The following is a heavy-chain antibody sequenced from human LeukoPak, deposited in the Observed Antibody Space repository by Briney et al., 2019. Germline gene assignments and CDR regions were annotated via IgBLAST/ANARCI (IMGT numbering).Heavy chain of an antibody. V-gene: IGHV4-31*03. D-gene: IGHD5-18*01. CDR3: ARDRVDTAMVVLDY. J-gene: IGHJ4*02. Sequence: PSETLSLTCTVSGGSISSGGYHWRWTRQHPGKGLEWCGYIDYSGSTYYKPSLKCRFTLSVDTSKHKLALKLSSVTAADTAVYYCARDRVDTAMVVLDYWGQGSLVTVS. CDR1: GGSISSGGYH. CDR2: IDYSGST.